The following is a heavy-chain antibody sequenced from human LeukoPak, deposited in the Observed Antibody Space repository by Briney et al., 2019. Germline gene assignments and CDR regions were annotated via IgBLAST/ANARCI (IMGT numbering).Heavy chain of an antibody. J-gene: IGHJ3*02. CDR2: IGTAGDT. Sequence: GGSLRLSCAASGFTFDDYAMHWVRQATGKGLEWVSAIGTAGDTYYPGSVKGRFTISRENAKNSLYLQMNSLRAGDTAVYYCAREGENGAFDIWGQGTMVTVSS. V-gene: IGHV3-13*01. CDR3: AREGENGAFDI. D-gene: IGHD2-8*01. CDR1: GFTFDDYA.